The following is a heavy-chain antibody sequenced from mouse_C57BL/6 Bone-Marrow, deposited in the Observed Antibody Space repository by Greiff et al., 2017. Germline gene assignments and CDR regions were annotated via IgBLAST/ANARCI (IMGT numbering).Heavy chain of an antibody. D-gene: IGHD1-1*01. CDR3: ARHEVPPYYYGSSYLDY. CDR2: FYPGSGSI. J-gene: IGHJ2*01. Sequence: VQLQQSGAELVKPGASVKLSCKASGYTFTEYTIHWVKQRSGQGLEWIGWFYPGSGSIKYNEKFKDKATLTADKSSSTVYMELSRLTTEDSAVYFCARHEVPPYYYGSSYLDYWGQGTTLTVSS. CDR1: GYTFTEYT. V-gene: IGHV1-62-2*01.